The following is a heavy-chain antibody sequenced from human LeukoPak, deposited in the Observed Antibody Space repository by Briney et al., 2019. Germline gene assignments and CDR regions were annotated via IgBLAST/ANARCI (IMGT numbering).Heavy chain of an antibody. CDR2: ISGSGGST. Sequence: GGSLRLSCAASGFTFSSYAMSWVRQAPGKGLEWVSAISGSGGSTYYADSVKGRFTISRDNSKNTLYLQMNSLRAEDTAVYYCAKLGSYSSSWFEYFQHWGQGTLVTVSS. D-gene: IGHD6-13*01. CDR1: GFTFSSYA. V-gene: IGHV3-23*01. J-gene: IGHJ1*01. CDR3: AKLGSYSSSWFEYFQH.